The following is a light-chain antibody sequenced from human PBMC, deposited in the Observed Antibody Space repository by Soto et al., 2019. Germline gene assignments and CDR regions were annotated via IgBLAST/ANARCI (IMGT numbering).Light chain of an antibody. CDR3: CSSTTSSTLV. CDR2: EVS. J-gene: IGLJ1*01. V-gene: IGLV2-14*01. CDR1: SSDVGAYNY. Sequence: QLVLTQPASVSGSPGQSITISCTGTSSDVGAYNYVSWYQQHPGKAPKLMIYEVSNRPSGVSSRFSGSKSGSTASLTISGLQAEDEGDYYCCSSTTSSTLVFGTGTKLTVL.